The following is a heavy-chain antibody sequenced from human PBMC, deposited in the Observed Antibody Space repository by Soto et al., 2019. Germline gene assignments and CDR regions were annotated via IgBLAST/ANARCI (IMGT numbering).Heavy chain of an antibody. V-gene: IGHV4-39*07. D-gene: IGHD2-21*01. Sequence: SETLSLTCTVSGGSISSSTYYWGWIRQPPGKGLEWIGSIYYSGSTYYNPSLKSGVTISLDTSKNQFSLKLTSVTAADTAVYYCARITYGGDTCMSPFFDYWGQGTLVTVSS. CDR1: GGSISSSTYY. CDR3: ARITYGGDTCMSPFFDY. CDR2: IYYSGST. J-gene: IGHJ4*02.